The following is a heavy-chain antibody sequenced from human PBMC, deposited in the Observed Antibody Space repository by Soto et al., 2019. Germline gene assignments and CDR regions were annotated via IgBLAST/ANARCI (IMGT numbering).Heavy chain of an antibody. V-gene: IGHV3-33*01. CDR1: GFTFSSYG. CDR3: ARDSGGGDAFDI. Sequence: QVQLVESGGGVVQPGRSLRLSCAASGFTFSSYGMHWVRQAPGKGLEWVAVIWYDGSNKYYADSVKGRFTISRDNSKNTLYLHMNSLRAEDTAVYYCARDSGGGDAFDIWGQGTMVTVSS. CDR2: IWYDGSNK. D-gene: IGHD1-26*01. J-gene: IGHJ3*02.